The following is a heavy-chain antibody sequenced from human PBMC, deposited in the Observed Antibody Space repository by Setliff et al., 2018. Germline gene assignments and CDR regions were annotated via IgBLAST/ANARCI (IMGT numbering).Heavy chain of an antibody. CDR3: AHSTLLERQCYYYYYYGMDV. V-gene: IGHV2-5*01. CDR2: IYWNDDK. J-gene: IGHJ6*02. D-gene: IGHD1-1*01. CDR1: GFSLSTSGVG. Sequence: SGPTLVNPTPPLTLTCTFSGFSLSTSGVGVGWIRQPPGKALEWLALIYWNDDKRYSPSLKSRLTITKDTSKNQVVLTMTNMDPVDTATYYCAHSTLLERQCYYYYYYGMDVWGQGTTVTVSS.